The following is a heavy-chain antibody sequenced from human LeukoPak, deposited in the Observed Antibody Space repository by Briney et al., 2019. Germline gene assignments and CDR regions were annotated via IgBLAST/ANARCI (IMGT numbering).Heavy chain of an antibody. CDR2: LSGKGLST. CDR1: GFTFSSCA. J-gene: IGHJ1*01. Sequence: GGSLRLSCAVSGFTFSSCAMSWVRQGPGKGLEWVSGLSGKGLSTYYAGSVKGRYIISRDNSKNTLYLQMNSLRAGDTAIYYCAKAADCYASGSQSFQYWGRGTLVTVSS. D-gene: IGHD3-10*01. CDR3: AKAADCYASGSQSFQY. V-gene: IGHV3-23*01.